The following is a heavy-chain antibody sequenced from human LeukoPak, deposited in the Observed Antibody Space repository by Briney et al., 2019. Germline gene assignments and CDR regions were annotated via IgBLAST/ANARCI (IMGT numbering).Heavy chain of an antibody. J-gene: IGHJ4*02. CDR2: ISGSGGST. CDR1: GFTFSSYA. D-gene: IGHD6-19*01. Sequence: PGGSPRLSCAASGFTFSSYAMSWVRQAPGKGLEWVSRISGSGGSTYYADSVKGRFTISRDNSKNTLYLQMNSLRAEDTAVYYCAKDVYSSGLVDHWGQGTLVTVSS. V-gene: IGHV3-23*01. CDR3: AKDVYSSGLVDH.